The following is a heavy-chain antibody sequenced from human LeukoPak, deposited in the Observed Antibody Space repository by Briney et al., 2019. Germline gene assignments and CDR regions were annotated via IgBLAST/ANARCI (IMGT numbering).Heavy chain of an antibody. CDR3: ARELYLYYYDSSGYSEDHYGMDV. CDR2: IITILGIA. CDR1: GGTFSSYA. V-gene: IGHV1-69*04. Sequence: SVKVSCKASGGTFSSYAISWVRQAPGQGLEWMGRIITILGIANYAQKFQGRVTITADKSTSTAYMELSSLRSEDTAVYYCARELYLYYYDSSGYSEDHYGMDVWGQGTTVTVSS. J-gene: IGHJ6*02. D-gene: IGHD3-22*01.